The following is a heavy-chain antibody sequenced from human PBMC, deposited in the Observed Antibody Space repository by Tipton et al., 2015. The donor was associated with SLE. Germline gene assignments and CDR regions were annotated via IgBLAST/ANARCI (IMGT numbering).Heavy chain of an antibody. CDR1: GFTFSDYY. D-gene: IGHD6-19*01. CDR3: ATEGGSGWYPPYFFDH. CDR2: IKRDGSEQ. J-gene: IGHJ4*02. V-gene: IGHV3-7*03. Sequence: SLRLSCAASGFTFSDYYMSWVRQAPGKGLEWVANIKRDGSEQYYVDSVRGRFTISRDDAKNSLYLQMKSLRVEDTAVYYCATEGGSGWYPPYFFDHWGQGTLVTVSS.